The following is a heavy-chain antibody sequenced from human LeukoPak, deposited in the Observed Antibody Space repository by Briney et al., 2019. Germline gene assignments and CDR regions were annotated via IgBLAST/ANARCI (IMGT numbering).Heavy chain of an antibody. D-gene: IGHD2-15*01. Sequence: RTGGSLRLSCAASGFTFSSYAMSWVRQAPGKGLEWVSAISGSGGSTYYADSVKGRFTISRDNSKNTLYLQMNSLRAEDTAVYYCARINPPHQPYYYYYYMDVWGKGTTVTVSS. CDR3: ARINPPHQPYYYYYYMDV. V-gene: IGHV3-23*01. CDR2: ISGSGGST. J-gene: IGHJ6*03. CDR1: GFTFSSYA.